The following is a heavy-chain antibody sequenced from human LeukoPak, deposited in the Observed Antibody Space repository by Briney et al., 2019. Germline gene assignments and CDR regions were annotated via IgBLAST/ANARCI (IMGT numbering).Heavy chain of an antibody. V-gene: IGHV3-9*01. CDR2: ISWNSGRI. J-gene: IGHJ3*02. D-gene: IGHD3-16*01. Sequence: GRSLRLSCAASGFTFDDYAMHWVRHAPGEGLEWVSGISWNSGRIGYADSVKGRFTISRDNAKNSLYLQMNSLRAEDTALYYCAKDARLGGFDIWVQGTMVTVSS. CDR1: GFTFDDYA. CDR3: AKDARLGGFDI.